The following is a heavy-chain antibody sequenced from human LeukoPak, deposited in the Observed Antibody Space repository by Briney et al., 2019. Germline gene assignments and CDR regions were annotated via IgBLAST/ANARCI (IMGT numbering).Heavy chain of an antibody. J-gene: IGHJ4*02. CDR1: GYTFTGYY. V-gene: IGHV1-2*02. CDR2: INPNSGGT. Sequence: GASVKVSCKASGYTFTGYYMHWVRQAPGQGLEWMGWINPNSGGTNCAQKFQGRVTMTRDTSISTAYMELSRLRSDDTAVYYCACITMVRGVIPDYWGQGTLVTVSS. D-gene: IGHD3-10*01. CDR3: ACITMVRGVIPDY.